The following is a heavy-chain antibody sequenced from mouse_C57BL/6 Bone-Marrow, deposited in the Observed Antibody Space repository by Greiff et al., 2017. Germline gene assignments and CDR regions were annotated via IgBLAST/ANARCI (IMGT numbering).Heavy chain of an antibody. Sequence: EVQLVESGGGLVQPGGSLKLSCAASGFTFSDYGMAWVRQAPRKGPEWVAFISNLAYSIYYADTVTGRFTISRENAKNTLYLEMSSLRSEDTAMYYCARHDGNYYAMDYWGQGTSVTVSS. CDR2: ISNLAYSI. V-gene: IGHV5-15*01. CDR3: ARHDGNYYAMDY. CDR1: GFTFSDYG. D-gene: IGHD2-1*01. J-gene: IGHJ4*01.